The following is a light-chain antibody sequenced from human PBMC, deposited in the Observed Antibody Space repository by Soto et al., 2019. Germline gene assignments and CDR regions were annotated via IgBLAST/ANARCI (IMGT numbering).Light chain of an antibody. CDR2: DAS. V-gene: IGKV3-15*01. Sequence: EIVMTQSPGTLSVSPGERATLSCRASQSVSSSLAWYQQKPGQAPRLLIYDASTRATGIPARFSGSGSGTEFTLTITSLQSEDFAVYYCQQYNNRPPWTFGQGTKVEI. J-gene: IGKJ1*01. CDR1: QSVSSS. CDR3: QQYNNRPPWT.